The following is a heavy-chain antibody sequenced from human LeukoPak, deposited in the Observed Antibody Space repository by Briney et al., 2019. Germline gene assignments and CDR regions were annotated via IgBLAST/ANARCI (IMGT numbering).Heavy chain of an antibody. V-gene: IGHV1-2*02. Sequence: ASVKVSCKASGYTFTGYYMHWVRPAPGQGLEWMGWINPNSGGTNYAQKFQGRVTMTRDTSISTAYMELSRLRSDDTAVYYCARELIMTTVTRDYWGQGTLVTVSS. D-gene: IGHD4-17*01. CDR3: ARELIMTTVTRDY. CDR1: GYTFTGYY. J-gene: IGHJ4*02. CDR2: INPNSGGT.